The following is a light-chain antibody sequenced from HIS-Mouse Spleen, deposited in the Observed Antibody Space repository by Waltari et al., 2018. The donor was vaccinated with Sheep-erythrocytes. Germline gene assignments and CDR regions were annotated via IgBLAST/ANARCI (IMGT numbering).Light chain of an antibody. V-gene: IGKV1-39*01. CDR2: AAS. CDR1: QSISSY. CDR3: QQSYSTPYT. Sequence: DIQMTQSPSSLSASVGDRVTITCRASQSISSYLNWYQQKPGQAPKLLIYAASSLQSGVPSRFSGGGSGTDFTLPISSLQPEDCATYYCQQSYSTPYTFGHGPKLEIQ. J-gene: IGKJ2*01.